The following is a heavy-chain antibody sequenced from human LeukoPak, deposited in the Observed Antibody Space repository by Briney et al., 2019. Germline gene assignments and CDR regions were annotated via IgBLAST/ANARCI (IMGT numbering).Heavy chain of an antibody. J-gene: IGHJ4*02. CDR1: GFTFSSYG. D-gene: IGHD1-14*01. CDR3: ARNQGSDLDY. CDR2: INSDGSTT. V-gene: IGHV3-74*01. Sequence: PGGSLRLSCAASGFTFSSYGMHWVRQAPGKGLVWVSRINSDGSTTSYADSVKGRFTISRDNAKNTLYLQMNSLRAEDMAVYYCARNQGSDLDYWGQGTLVTVSS.